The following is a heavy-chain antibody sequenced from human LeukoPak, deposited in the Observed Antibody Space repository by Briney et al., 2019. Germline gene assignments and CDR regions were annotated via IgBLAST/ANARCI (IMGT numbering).Heavy chain of an antibody. Sequence: SETLSLTCTVSGGSISSYYWGWIRQPPGKGLEWIGSIYYSGSTYYNPSLKSRVTISVDTSKNQFSLKLSSVTAADTAVYYCARVKLMKERGYSYADYYYYYYMDVWGKGTTVTISS. V-gene: IGHV4-39*07. D-gene: IGHD5-18*01. CDR2: IYYSGST. CDR3: ARVKLMKERGYSYADYYYYYYMDV. CDR1: GGSISSYY. J-gene: IGHJ6*03.